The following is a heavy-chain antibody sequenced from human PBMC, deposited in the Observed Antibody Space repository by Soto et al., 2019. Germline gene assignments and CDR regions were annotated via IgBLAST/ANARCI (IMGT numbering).Heavy chain of an antibody. D-gene: IGHD2-15*01. CDR1: GGSISSGSYY. CDR3: ARQLHENWFDT. J-gene: IGHJ5*02. V-gene: IGHV4-39*01. Sequence: QLQLQESGPGLVKPSETLSLTCTVSGGSISSGSYYWVWIRQPPVKGLEWIGGITNSGSTYPNPSLKSGVTIAVDTSKNQFSLNLSSVTAADTAVYYCARQLHENWFDTWGQGTLVTVSS. CDR2: ITNSGST.